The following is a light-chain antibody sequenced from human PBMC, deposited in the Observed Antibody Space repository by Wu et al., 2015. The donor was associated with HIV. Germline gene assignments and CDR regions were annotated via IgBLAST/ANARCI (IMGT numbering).Light chain of an antibody. CDR2: LAS. CDR3: QQYGSSPIT. V-gene: IGKV3-20*01. J-gene: IGKJ5*01. Sequence: EIVMTQSPATLSVSPGERATLSCRTSESVNNYLAWYQQKPGQAPRLLISLASSRATGIPDRFSGGGSGTDFTLTISRLEPEDFAVYYCQQYGSSPITFGQGTRLEIK. CDR1: ESVNNY.